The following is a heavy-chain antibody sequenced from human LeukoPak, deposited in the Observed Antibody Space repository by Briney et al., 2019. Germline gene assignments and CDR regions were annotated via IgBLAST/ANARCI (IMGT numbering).Heavy chain of an antibody. D-gene: IGHD3-22*01. Sequence: GGSLRLSCAASGFTFSSYEMNWVRQAPGKGLEWVSYISSSGSTIYYADSVKGRFTISRDNARNSVHLQMNSLRAEDTAVYYCARVHTSSYAADLWGQGTLVTVSS. CDR2: ISSSGSTI. J-gene: IGHJ5*02. V-gene: IGHV3-48*03. CDR3: ARVHTSSYAADL. CDR1: GFTFSSYE.